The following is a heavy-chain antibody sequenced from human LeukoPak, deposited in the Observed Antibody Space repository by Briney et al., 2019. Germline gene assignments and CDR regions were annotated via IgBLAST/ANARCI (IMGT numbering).Heavy chain of an antibody. CDR1: GYSISSGYY. Sequence: SETLSLACAVSGYSISSGYYWGWIRQPPGKGLEWIGSIYHSGSTYYNPSLKSRVTISVDTSKNQFSLKLSSVTAADTAVYYCARIQEADSYFDLWGRGTLVSVSS. CDR3: ARIQEADSYFDL. V-gene: IGHV4-38-2*01. CDR2: IYHSGST. J-gene: IGHJ2*01.